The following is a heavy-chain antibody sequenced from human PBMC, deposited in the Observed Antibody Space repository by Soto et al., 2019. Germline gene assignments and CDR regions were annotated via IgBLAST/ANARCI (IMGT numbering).Heavy chain of an antibody. D-gene: IGHD3-10*01. CDR3: ARDEGGYGSRQDYYYYYGMDV. Sequence: ASVKVSCKASGYTFTSYYMHWVRQAPGQGLEWMGIINPSGGSTSYAQKFQGRVSMTRDTSTSTVYMELSSLRSEATAVYYCARDEGGYGSRQDYYYYYGMDVWGQGTTVTVSS. CDR1: GYTFTSYY. J-gene: IGHJ6*02. CDR2: INPSGGST. V-gene: IGHV1-46*01.